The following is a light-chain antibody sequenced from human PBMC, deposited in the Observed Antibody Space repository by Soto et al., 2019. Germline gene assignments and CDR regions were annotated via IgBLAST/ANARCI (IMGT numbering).Light chain of an antibody. V-gene: IGKV1-39*01. CDR2: GAS. J-gene: IGKJ5*01. CDR1: QRINSY. Sequence: DIHVTQSPSSLSASVGDIVTISCRTSQRINSYLNWYQQKPGEAPTLLIYGASSLQSGVPSRFSGSGSGTDFTLAINSLQPEDFATYYCQQSSRTPITFGQGTRLEIK. CDR3: QQSSRTPIT.